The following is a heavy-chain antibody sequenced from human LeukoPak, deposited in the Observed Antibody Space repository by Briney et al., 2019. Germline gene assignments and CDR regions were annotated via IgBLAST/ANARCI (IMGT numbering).Heavy chain of an antibody. V-gene: IGHV3-21*01. CDR2: ISSSSSYI. CDR1: GFTFSSYS. CDR3: ARGPDNYYYMDV. J-gene: IGHJ6*03. Sequence: GGSLRLSCAASGFTFSSYSMNWVRQAPGKGLEWVSSISSSSSYIYYADSVKGRFTISRDNAKNSLFLQMNSLRAEDTAVYYCARGPDNYYYMDVWGKGTTVTVSS.